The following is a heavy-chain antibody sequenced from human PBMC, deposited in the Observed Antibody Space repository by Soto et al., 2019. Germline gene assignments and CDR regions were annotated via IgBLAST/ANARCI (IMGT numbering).Heavy chain of an antibody. CDR1: GFTFSSHA. CDR2: ISNYNTYI. Sequence: GGSLRLSCAASGFTFSSHAMVWVRQAPGKGLEWVASISNYNTYIYYADSLKGRFTISRDNAKNSLYLQANSLRAEDTAIYYCARGQALADGFDYWGRGTLVTVSS. J-gene: IGHJ4*02. CDR3: ARGQALADGFDY. V-gene: IGHV3-21*01.